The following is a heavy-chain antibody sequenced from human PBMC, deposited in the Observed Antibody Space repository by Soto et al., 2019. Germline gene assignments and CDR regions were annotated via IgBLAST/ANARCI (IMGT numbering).Heavy chain of an antibody. Sequence: QITLKESGPTLVKPTQTLTLTCTFSVFSLTTRGVGVGWIRPPPVKAMDWLALIYWDDDEGYSPSLKSRLTITKDTSKKQVVLTRTNMDPVDTATYYGAHRPRGFCYYFDYWGQGTLVTVSS. J-gene: IGHJ4*02. V-gene: IGHV2-5*02. D-gene: IGHD3-10*01. CDR2: IYWDDDE. CDR1: VFSLTTRGVG. CDR3: AHRPRGFCYYFDY.